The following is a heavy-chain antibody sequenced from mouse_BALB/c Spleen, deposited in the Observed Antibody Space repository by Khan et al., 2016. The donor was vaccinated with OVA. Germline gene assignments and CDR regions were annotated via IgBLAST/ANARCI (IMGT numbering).Heavy chain of an antibody. CDR2: ISSGGGST. J-gene: IGHJ4*01. CDR3: ARGWGGNFYYAMDY. D-gene: IGHD2-1*01. CDR1: GFAFSSYD. Sequence: EVKLVESGGGLVKPGGSLKLSCAASGFAFSSYDMSWVRQTPEKRLEWVAYISSGGGSTYYPDTVKGRFTISRDTAKTTLYLQMSSLKSEETAMVYCARGWGGNFYYAMDYWGQGTSVTVSS. V-gene: IGHV5-12-1*01.